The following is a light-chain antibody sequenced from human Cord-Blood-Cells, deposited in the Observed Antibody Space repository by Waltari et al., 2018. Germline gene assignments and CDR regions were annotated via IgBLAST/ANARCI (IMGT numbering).Light chain of an antibody. V-gene: IGKV3-20*01. CDR2: GAS. J-gene: IGKJ4*01. CDR1: PSVSSSY. Sequence: EIVLTQSPGTLSLSPGERATLSCRASPSVSSSYLAWYQQKPGQAPRLLIYGASSRATGIPDRFSGSGSGTDFTLTISRLEPEDFAVDYCQQYGSSPPLTFGGGTKVEIK. CDR3: QQYGSSPPLT.